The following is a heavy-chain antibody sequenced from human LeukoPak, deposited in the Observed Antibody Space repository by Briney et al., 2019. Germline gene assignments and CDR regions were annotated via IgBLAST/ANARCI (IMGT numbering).Heavy chain of an antibody. Sequence: GGSLRLSCAASGFTFNSYALHWVRQAPGKGLEWVSSINNDASYIYYADSVKGRFTISRDNAKNSLYLQMNSLRAEDTAVYFCARGASYPYYWGQGTLVTVSS. CDR1: GFTFNSYA. J-gene: IGHJ4*02. V-gene: IGHV3-21*01. D-gene: IGHD1-26*01. CDR2: INNDASYI. CDR3: ARGASYPYY.